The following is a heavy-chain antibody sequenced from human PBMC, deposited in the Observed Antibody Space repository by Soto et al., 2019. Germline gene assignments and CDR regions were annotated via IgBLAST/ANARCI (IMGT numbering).Heavy chain of an antibody. CDR3: VRRVSGNYDN. CDR2: ISSNGGTK. D-gene: IGHD1-7*01. CDR1: GFTFNNYD. J-gene: IGHJ4*02. V-gene: IGHV3-64*01. Sequence: EVQLAESGGNMVQPGGSLRLSCVASGFTFNNYDMHWVRQAPGKGLEYVSSISSNGGTKYYGNSVKGRFTISRDNPKNTLYLQMGSLRPEDMAVYYCVRRVSGNYDNGGQATVVTVSS.